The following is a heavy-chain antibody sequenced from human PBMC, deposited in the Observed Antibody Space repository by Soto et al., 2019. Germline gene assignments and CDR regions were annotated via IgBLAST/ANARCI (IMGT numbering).Heavy chain of an antibody. Sequence: QVQLVESGGGVVQPGRSLRLSCAASGFTFSSYGMHWVSQAPGKGLEWVAVISYDGSNKYYADSVKGRFTISRDNSKNTLYLQKNSLRAEDTAVYYCAKGRWQQLEYCDYWGQGTLVTVSS. D-gene: IGHD6-13*01. CDR1: GFTFSSYG. V-gene: IGHV3-30*18. CDR2: ISYDGSNK. J-gene: IGHJ4*02. CDR3: AKGRWQQLEYCDY.